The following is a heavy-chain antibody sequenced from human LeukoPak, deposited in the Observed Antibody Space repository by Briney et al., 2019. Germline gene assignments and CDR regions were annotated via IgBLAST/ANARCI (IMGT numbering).Heavy chain of an antibody. CDR2: INHSGST. CDR1: GGSFSGYY. V-gene: IGHV4-34*01. D-gene: IGHD3-22*01. CDR3: ARRAVVVITTSSEFDY. Sequence: PSETLSLTCAVYGGSFSGYYWSWIRQPPGKGLEWIGEINHSGSTNYNPSLKSRVTISVDTSKNQFSLKLSSVTAADTAVYYCARRAVVVITTSSEFDYWGQGTLVTVSS. J-gene: IGHJ4*02.